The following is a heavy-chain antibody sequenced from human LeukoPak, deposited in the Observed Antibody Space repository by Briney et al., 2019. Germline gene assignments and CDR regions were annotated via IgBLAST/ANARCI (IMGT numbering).Heavy chain of an antibody. V-gene: IGHV3-23*01. CDR2: ISGGGSST. Sequence: AGSLRLSCAASGFTFSSYAMSWVRQAPGEGLEWLSGISGGGSSTYYADSVKGRFTISRDNSKNTLYLKVNSLRADDTAVCYCAKMDFGSGSYYILNSPDYWGQGTLVTVSS. J-gene: IGHJ4*02. D-gene: IGHD3-10*01. CDR1: GFTFSSYA. CDR3: AKMDFGSGSYYILNSPDY.